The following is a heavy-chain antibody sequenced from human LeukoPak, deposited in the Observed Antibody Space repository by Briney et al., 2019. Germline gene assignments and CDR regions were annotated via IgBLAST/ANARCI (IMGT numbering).Heavy chain of an antibody. Sequence: ASVKVSCKASGYTFTGYYMHWVRQAPGQGLEWMGRINPNSGGTNYAQKFQGRVTMTRDTSISTAYMELSRLRSDDTAAYYCARGSQWLVPIDYWGQGTLVTVSS. V-gene: IGHV1-2*06. CDR3: ARGSQWLVPIDY. CDR2: INPNSGGT. D-gene: IGHD6-19*01. CDR1: GYTFTGYY. J-gene: IGHJ4*02.